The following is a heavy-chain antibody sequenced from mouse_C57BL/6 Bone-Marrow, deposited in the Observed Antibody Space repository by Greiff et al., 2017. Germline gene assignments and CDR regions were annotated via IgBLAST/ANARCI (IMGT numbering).Heavy chain of an antibody. D-gene: IGHD1-1*01. CDR1: GFTFSSYG. J-gene: IGHJ4*01. V-gene: IGHV5-6*01. CDR3: ASPLYYYYAMDY. CDR2: ISSGGSYT. Sequence: EVQGVESGGDLVKPGGSLKLSCAASGFTFSSYGMSWVRQTPDKRLEWVATISSGGSYTYYPASVKGRFTISSDNAKNTLYLQMSSLKSEDTAMYYCASPLYYYYAMDYWGQGTSVTVSS.